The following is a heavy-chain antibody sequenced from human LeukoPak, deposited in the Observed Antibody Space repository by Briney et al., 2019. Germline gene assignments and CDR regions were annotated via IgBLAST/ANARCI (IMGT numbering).Heavy chain of an antibody. CDR3: ARPDSWYDVFDY. Sequence: GGSLRLSCAASGFTFSSYSMNWVRQAPGKGLEWVSSISSSSSYIYYADSVKGRFTISRDNAKNSLYLQMNSLRAEDTAVYYCARPDSWYDVFDYWGQGTLVTVSS. CDR2: ISSSSSYI. J-gene: IGHJ4*02. D-gene: IGHD6-13*01. CDR1: GFTFSSYS. V-gene: IGHV3-21*01.